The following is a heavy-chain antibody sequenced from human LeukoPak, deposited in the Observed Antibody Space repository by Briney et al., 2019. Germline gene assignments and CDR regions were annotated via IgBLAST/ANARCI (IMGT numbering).Heavy chain of an antibody. CDR2: IYYSGST. D-gene: IGHD7-27*01. V-gene: IGHV4-30-4*01. Sequence: PSQTLSLTCTVSGGSISSGDYYWSWIRQPPGKGLEWIGYIYYSGSTYYNPSLKSRVTISVDTSKNQFSLKLSSMTAADTAVYYCARVRPQDDWGFDYWGQGTLVTVSS. J-gene: IGHJ4*02. CDR3: ARVRPQDDWGFDY. CDR1: GGSISSGDYY.